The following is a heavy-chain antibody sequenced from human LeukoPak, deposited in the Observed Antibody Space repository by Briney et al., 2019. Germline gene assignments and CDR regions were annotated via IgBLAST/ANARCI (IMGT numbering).Heavy chain of an antibody. CDR3: VKDQAGG. CDR2: IRYNGQLQ. CDR1: GFTFSDYG. J-gene: IGHJ4*02. V-gene: IGHV3-30*02. D-gene: IGHD6-19*01. Sequence: GGSLRLSCDASGFTFSDYGMHWVRQAPGKGQEWVAFIRYNGQLQMYGDSVRGRFIISRDNSMNRMYLQLNNVRSEDTAVYYCVKDQAGGWGQGTLVTVSS.